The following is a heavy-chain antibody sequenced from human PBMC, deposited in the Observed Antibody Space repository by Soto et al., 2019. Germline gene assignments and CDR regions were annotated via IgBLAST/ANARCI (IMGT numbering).Heavy chain of an antibody. CDR3: ATSLSKSRRFVRNFDY. CDR1: GYTLTELS. Sequence: ASVKVSCKVSGYTLTELSMHWVRQAPGKGFEWMGGFDPEDGETIYAQKFQGRVTMTEDTSTDTAYMELSSLRSEDTAVYYCATSLSKSRRFVRNFDYWGQGTLVTVSS. J-gene: IGHJ4*02. V-gene: IGHV1-24*01. D-gene: IGHD3-10*02. CDR2: FDPEDGET.